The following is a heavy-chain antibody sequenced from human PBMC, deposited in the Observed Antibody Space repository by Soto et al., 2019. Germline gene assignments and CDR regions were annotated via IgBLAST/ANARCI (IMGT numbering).Heavy chain of an antibody. D-gene: IGHD3-10*01. CDR1: GYTLTELS. V-gene: IGHV1-24*01. CDR3: ARDGYYGSGSSH. J-gene: IGHJ4*02. Sequence: ASVKVSCKVSGYTLTELSMHWVRQAPGKGLEWMGGFDPEDGETIYAQKFQGRVTMTTDTSTSTAYMELRSLRSDDTAVYYCARDGYYGSGSSHWGQGTLVTVSS. CDR2: FDPEDGET.